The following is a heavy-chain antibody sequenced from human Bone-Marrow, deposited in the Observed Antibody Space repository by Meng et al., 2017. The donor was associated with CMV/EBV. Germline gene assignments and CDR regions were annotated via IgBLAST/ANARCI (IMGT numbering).Heavy chain of an antibody. V-gene: IGHV3-21*01. D-gene: IGHD4-23*01. CDR1: GFTFSSYS. Sequence: GESLKISCAASGFTFSSYSMNWVRQAPGKGLEWVSSISSSSSYIYYADSVKGRFTISRDNSKNTLYLQMNSLRAEDTAVYYCARDPESGGNSGYWGQGTLVTVSS. CDR2: ISSSSSYI. CDR3: ARDPESGGNSGY. J-gene: IGHJ4*02.